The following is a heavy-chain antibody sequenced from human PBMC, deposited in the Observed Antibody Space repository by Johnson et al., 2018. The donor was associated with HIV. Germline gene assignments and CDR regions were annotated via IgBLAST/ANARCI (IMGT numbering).Heavy chain of an antibody. V-gene: IGHV3-30*19. D-gene: IGHD6-19*01. CDR2: IWYDGSNK. J-gene: IGHJ3*02. Sequence: VQLLESGGGVVQPGRSLRLSCAASGFTFSSYGMHWVRQAPGKGLEWVAVIWYDGSNKYYADSVKGRFTISRDNSKNTLYLQMNSLRAEDTAVYYCAREAGGEAVAGPEMDAFDIWGQGTMVTVSS. CDR3: AREAGGEAVAGPEMDAFDI. CDR1: GFTFSSYG.